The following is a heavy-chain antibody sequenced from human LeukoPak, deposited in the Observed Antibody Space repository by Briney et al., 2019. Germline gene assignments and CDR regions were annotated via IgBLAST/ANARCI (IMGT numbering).Heavy chain of an antibody. Sequence: GRSLRLSCAVSGFTFNDYGMHWVRQVPGKGLEWVSHINWNGDDIGYGDSVKGRFTVSRDNAKNSLYLQMNSLRPEDTALYYCAKDSQTYGLDVWGQGATVTVSS. V-gene: IGHV3-9*01. CDR1: GFTFNDYG. J-gene: IGHJ6*02. CDR3: AKDSQTYGLDV. CDR2: INWNGDDI.